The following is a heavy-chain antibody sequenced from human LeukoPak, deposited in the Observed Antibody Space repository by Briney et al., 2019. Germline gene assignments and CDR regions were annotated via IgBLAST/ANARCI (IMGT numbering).Heavy chain of an antibody. CDR3: ARVPAAPRLYMDV. Sequence: PSETLSLTCTVFSGSVNSYYWSWIRQPPGKGLEWIGYIYYSGSTNYNPSLKSRVTISVDTSKNQFSLKLSSVTAADTAVYYCARVPAAPRLYMDVWGQGTTVIVSS. CDR2: IYYSGST. V-gene: IGHV4-59*02. D-gene: IGHD2-2*01. J-gene: IGHJ6*02. CDR1: SGSVNSYY.